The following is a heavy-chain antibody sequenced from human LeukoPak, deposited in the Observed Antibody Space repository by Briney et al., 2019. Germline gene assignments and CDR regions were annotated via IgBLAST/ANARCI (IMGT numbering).Heavy chain of an antibody. V-gene: IGHV3-30*18. D-gene: IGHD2-2*02. CDR1: GFTFSSYG. CDR3: AKNRVPTAITPDSWGQGTLVTVSSGVDV. Sequence: GRSLRLSCAASGFTFSSYGMHWVRQAPGKGLEWVAVISYDGSNKYYTDSVKGRFTISRDNSKNTLYLQMNSLRAEDTAVYYCAKNRVPTAITPDSWGQGTLVTVSSGVDVWGQGTTVTVSS. J-gene: IGHJ6*02. CDR2: ISYDGSNK.